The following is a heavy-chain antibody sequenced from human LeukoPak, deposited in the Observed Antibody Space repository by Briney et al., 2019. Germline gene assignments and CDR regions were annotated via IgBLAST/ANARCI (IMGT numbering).Heavy chain of an antibody. CDR3: AKHRGSFFEAFDI. Sequence: PSGTLSLTCAVSGESISSTNWWSWVRQPPGQGLEWIGSIYSDGTTYYNPSLKSRVSISADTSKNHFSLWLSSVTAADMAVYYCAKHRGSFFEAFDIWGQGTAVSVSS. V-gene: IGHV4-4*02. D-gene: IGHD1-26*01. J-gene: IGHJ3*02. CDR1: GESISSTNW. CDR2: IYSDGTT.